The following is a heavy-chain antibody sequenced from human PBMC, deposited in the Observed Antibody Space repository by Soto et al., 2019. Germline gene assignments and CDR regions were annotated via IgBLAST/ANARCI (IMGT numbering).Heavy chain of an antibody. CDR2: ISYDGSDK. CDR3: AKGLDKISPESYDY. J-gene: IGHJ4*02. Sequence: QVQLVEPGGGVGQPWRSLRLSCAASGFTFSSYAMHWVRQAPCKGVGWVGVISYDGSDKYYADFGKGRFPISRDNSKNTLNLQMNSLRADDTAVYYCAKGLDKISPESYDYGGQGTLITVSS. D-gene: IGHD1-1*01. V-gene: IGHV3-30*18. CDR1: GFTFSSYA.